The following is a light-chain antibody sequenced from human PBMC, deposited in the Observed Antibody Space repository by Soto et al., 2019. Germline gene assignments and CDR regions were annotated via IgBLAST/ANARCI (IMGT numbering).Light chain of an antibody. CDR2: GAS. V-gene: IGKV3-20*01. Sequence: EIVLTQSPGTLSLSPGERATLSCRPSQSVSSGYFAWYQQKPGHAPRLLIYGASSSATSIPDRFSSSGSGTDFTLTINEMEPEDFAGYYWQHYETSPQTFGQGTTVEIK. J-gene: IGKJ1*01. CDR3: QHYETSPQT. CDR1: QSVSSGY.